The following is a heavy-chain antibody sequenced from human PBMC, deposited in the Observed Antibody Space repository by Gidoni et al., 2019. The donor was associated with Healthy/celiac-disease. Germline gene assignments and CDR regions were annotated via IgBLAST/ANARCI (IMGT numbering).Heavy chain of an antibody. CDR2: IYSGGST. CDR3: ARVRYCSSTSCYPPPLDYYYYMDV. Sequence: ELQLVEPGGGWIQPGGSLRLSCAASGFTVSSNNMIWVHPAPGKGLEWVSVIYSGGSTYYADSVKGRFTISRDNSKNTLYLQMNSLRAEDTAVYYCARVRYCSSTSCYPPPLDYYYYMDVWGKGTTVTVSS. CDR1: GFTVSSNN. V-gene: IGHV3-53*01. D-gene: IGHD2-2*01. J-gene: IGHJ6*03.